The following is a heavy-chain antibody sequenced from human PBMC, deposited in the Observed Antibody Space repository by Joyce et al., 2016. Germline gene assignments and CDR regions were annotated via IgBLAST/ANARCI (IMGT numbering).Heavy chain of an antibody. Sequence: QEQLEESGGGVVQPGTSLRLSCTASGSIVSGYAMNWVRQAPGKGLEWVAIISYDGPNKFYADSVRGRFTISRDNYKITLCLQMNSLTIEDAGVYYCARRSGIPAGRRPGAFDMWGQGTVVTVSS. J-gene: IGHJ3*02. CDR1: GSIVSGYA. D-gene: IGHD6-13*01. CDR2: ISYDGPNK. CDR3: ARRSGIPAGRRPGAFDM. V-gene: IGHV3-30*04.